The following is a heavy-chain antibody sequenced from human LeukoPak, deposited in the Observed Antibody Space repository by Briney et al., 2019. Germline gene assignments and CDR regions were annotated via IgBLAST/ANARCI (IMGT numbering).Heavy chain of an antibody. CDR3: AIDPNWGTHS. J-gene: IGHJ4*02. Sequence: PGGSLRLSCEASGFTFTTYWMHWVRQAPGKGLVWVSHINSDGSITSYADSVKGRFTISRDNFKNALYLQMNSLRVEDTAVYYCAIDPNWGTHSWGQGVLVTVSS. CDR1: GFTFTTYW. D-gene: IGHD7-27*01. CDR2: INSDGSIT. V-gene: IGHV3-74*01.